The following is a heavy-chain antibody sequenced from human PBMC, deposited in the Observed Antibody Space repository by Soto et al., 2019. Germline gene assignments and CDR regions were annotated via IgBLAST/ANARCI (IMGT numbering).Heavy chain of an antibody. D-gene: IGHD2-2*01. CDR2: ISWNCGSI. CDR1: GFTFDDYA. CDR3: AKGSIVVVPDASAFDI. Sequence: EVQLVESGGGLVQPGRSLRLSCAASGFTFDDYAMHWVRQAPGKGLEWVSGISWNCGSIGYADSVKCRFTISRDNATNALYLQMYSLRAEDTALYYCAKGSIVVVPDASAFDIWGQGTMVTVSS. V-gene: IGHV3-9*01. J-gene: IGHJ3*02.